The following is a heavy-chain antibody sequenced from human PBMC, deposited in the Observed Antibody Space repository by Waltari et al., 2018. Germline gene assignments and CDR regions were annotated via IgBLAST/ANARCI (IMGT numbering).Heavy chain of an antibody. V-gene: IGHV3-30*04. CDR2: VSNDGIGR. D-gene: IGHD4-17*01. CDR3: ARDRAFAVSLQD. CDR1: FTFSRFS. Sequence: FTFSRFSMHWVRQAPGKGLQWVAGVSNDGIGRYADSVKGRFTISRDNAKSTVSLEMNSLTPDDTALYYCARDRAFAVSLQDWGQGTPVTVSS. J-gene: IGHJ4*02.